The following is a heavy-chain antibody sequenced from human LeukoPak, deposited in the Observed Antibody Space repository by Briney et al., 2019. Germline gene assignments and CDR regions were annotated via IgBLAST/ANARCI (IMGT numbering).Heavy chain of an antibody. D-gene: IGHD3-10*01. CDR3: ARDALITMVRGVTLDY. J-gene: IGHJ4*02. CDR1: GCTFTSYA. Sequence: ASVKVSCKASGCTFTSYAMNWVRQAPGQGLEWMGWINTNTGNPTYAQGFTGRFVFSLDTSVSTAYLQISSLKAEDTAVYYCARDALITMVRGVTLDYWGQGTLVTVSP. V-gene: IGHV7-4-1*02. CDR2: INTNTGNP.